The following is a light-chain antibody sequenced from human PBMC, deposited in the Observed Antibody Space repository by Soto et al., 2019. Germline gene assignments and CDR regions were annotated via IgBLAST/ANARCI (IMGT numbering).Light chain of an antibody. CDR1: QSLSSSY. V-gene: IGKV3-20*01. CDR2: GAF. Sequence: EIVLTQSPGTLSLSPGERATLSCRASQSLSSSYLAWHQQKPGQAPRLVIYGAFSRATGIPDGFSGSGSGTDFTLTISRLEPEDFAVYYCQQYGSLITFGQGTRLEIK. CDR3: QQYGSLIT. J-gene: IGKJ5*01.